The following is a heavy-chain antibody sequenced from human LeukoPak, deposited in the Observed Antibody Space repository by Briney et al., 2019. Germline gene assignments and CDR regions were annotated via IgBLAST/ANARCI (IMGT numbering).Heavy chain of an antibody. D-gene: IGHD2-2*01. Sequence: ASVKVSCKASGYTFTSYDINWVRQATGQGLEWMGWMNPNSGNTGYAQKFQGRVTMTRNTSISTAYMELSSLRSEDTAVYYCAREDIVVVPAAKLRYNWFDPWGQGTLVTVSS. CDR1: GYTFTSYD. CDR2: MNPNSGNT. J-gene: IGHJ5*02. V-gene: IGHV1-8*01. CDR3: AREDIVVVPAAKLRYNWFDP.